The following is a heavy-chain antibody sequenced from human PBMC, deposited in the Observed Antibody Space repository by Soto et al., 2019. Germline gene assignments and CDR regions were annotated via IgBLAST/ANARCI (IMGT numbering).Heavy chain of an antibody. D-gene: IGHD2-2*01. V-gene: IGHV3-23*01. CDR1: GFTFSSYA. J-gene: IGHJ3*02. Sequence: GSLRLSCAASGFTFSSYAMSWVRQAPGKGLEWVSAISGSGGSTYYADSVKGRFTISRDNSKNTLYLQMNSLRAEDTAVYYCAKGGRGYCSSTSCPFDAFDIWGQGTMVTVS. CDR2: ISGSGGST. CDR3: AKGGRGYCSSTSCPFDAFDI.